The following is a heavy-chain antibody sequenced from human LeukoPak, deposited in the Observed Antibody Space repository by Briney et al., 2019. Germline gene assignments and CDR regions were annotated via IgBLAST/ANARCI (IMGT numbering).Heavy chain of an antibody. Sequence: SETLSLTCAVYGGSFSGYYWSWIRQPPGKGLEWIGEINHSGSTNYNPSLKSRVTISVDTSKNQFSLKLSSVTAADTAVYYCASSVAGPYNWFDPWGRGTLVTVSS. CDR2: INHSGST. CDR1: GGSFSGYY. D-gene: IGHD6-19*01. J-gene: IGHJ5*02. CDR3: ASSVAGPYNWFDP. V-gene: IGHV4-34*01.